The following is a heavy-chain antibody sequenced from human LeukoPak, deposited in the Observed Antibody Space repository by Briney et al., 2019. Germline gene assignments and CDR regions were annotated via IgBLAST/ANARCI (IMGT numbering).Heavy chain of an antibody. CDR1: GGSISSHY. Sequence: PSETLSLTCTVSGGSISSHYWSWIWQPPGKGLEWIGYIYYSGSTNYNPSLKSRVTISVDTSKNQFSLKLSSVTAADTAVYYCARGDTVTDFDYWGQGTLVTVSS. J-gene: IGHJ4*02. CDR2: IYYSGST. CDR3: ARGDTVTDFDY. D-gene: IGHD4-11*01. V-gene: IGHV4-59*11.